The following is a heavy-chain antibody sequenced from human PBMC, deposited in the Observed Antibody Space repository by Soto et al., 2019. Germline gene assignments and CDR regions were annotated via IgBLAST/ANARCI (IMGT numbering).Heavy chain of an antibody. D-gene: IGHD3-16*01. CDR1: GGTFSSYA. J-gene: IGHJ5*02. CDR3: ARDGGEEGDCFDP. Sequence: ASVKVSCKASGGTFSSYAISWVRQAPGQGLEWMGGIIPIFGTANYAQKFQGRVTITADESTSTAYMELSSLRSEDTAVYYCARDGGEEGDCFDPWGQGTLVTVSS. V-gene: IGHV1-69*13. CDR2: IIPIFGTA.